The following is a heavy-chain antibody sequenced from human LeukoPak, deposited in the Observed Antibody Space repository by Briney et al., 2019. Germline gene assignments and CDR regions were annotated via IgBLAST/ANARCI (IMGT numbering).Heavy chain of an antibody. J-gene: IGHJ4*02. D-gene: IGHD3-22*01. CDR2: IYYSETT. CDR1: GYSISSGYY. V-gene: IGHV4-38-2*01. Sequence: SETLSLTCAVSGYSISSGYYWGWIRQPPGKGLEWIGSIYYSETTYYNPSLKSRVTISVDTSKNQFALNLSSVTAADTAVYYCARQGDSRGYSTLDYWGQGTLVTVSS. CDR3: ARQGDSRGYSTLDY.